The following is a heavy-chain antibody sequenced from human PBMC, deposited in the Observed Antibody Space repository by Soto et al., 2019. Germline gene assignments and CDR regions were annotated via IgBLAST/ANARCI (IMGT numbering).Heavy chain of an antibody. CDR3: ARGQHASDLGFHY. D-gene: IGHD2-2*01. V-gene: IGHV4-59*02. CDR2: IFYSGSP. J-gene: IGHJ4*02. Sequence: SETLSLTCTVSGVSVIHNYWNWIRQPPGKRLEWIGSIFYSGSPNYNPSLKSRLTISVDTSTNQFSLRLSSVTAADTAVYYWARGQHASDLGFHYWGQGTRVNVAS. CDR1: GVSVIHNY.